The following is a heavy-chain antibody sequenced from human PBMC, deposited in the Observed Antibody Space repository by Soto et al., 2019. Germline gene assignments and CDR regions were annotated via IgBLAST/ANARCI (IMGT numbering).Heavy chain of an antibody. D-gene: IGHD6-19*01. CDR1: GFTFSSYA. CDR2: ISYDGSKK. V-gene: IGHV3-30-3*01. Sequence: QVQLVESGGGVVQPGRSLRLSCAASGFTFSSYAMHWVRQAPGKGLEWVEVISYDGSKKYYADSVKGRFTISRDNSKNAQYLQMNSVRAEDTAVYYCARDLGVAVAGIWKLDDYDYGMDVWGQGTTVTVSS. CDR3: ARDLGVAVAGIWKLDDYDYGMDV. J-gene: IGHJ6*02.